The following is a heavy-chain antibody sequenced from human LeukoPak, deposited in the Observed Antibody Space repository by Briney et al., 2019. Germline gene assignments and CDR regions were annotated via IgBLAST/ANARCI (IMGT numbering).Heavy chain of an antibody. J-gene: IGHJ4*02. CDR1: GGSISGSNYY. D-gene: IGHD3-3*01. CDR3: AREEFGVFIIHDY. CDR2: IFYSGRN. V-gene: IGHV4-39*07. Sequence: PSETLSLTCTVSGGSISGSNYYWGWIRQPPGKGLEWIGSIFYSGRNYYNPSLKSRVTISVDTSKNQFSLKLSSVTAADTAVYYCAREEFGVFIIHDYWGQGTLVTVSS.